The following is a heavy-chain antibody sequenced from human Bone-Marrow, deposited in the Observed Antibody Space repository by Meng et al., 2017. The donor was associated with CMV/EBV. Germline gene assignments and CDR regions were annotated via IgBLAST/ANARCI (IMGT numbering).Heavy chain of an antibody. J-gene: IGHJ4*02. D-gene: IGHD4-23*01. CDR2: ISGSGGST. V-gene: IGHV3-23*01. CDR3: ARGEDYGGNLDY. CDR1: GFTFSSYA. Sequence: GESLKISCAASGFTFSSYAMSWVRQAPGKGLEWVSAISGSGGSTYYADSVKGRFTISRDNAKNSLYLQMNSLRAEDTAVYYCARGEDYGGNLDYWGQGTLVTVSS.